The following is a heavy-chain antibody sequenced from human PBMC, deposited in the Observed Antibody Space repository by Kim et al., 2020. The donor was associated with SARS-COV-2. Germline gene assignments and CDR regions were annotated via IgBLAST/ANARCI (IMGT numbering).Heavy chain of an antibody. Sequence: GGSLRLSCAASGFTFDDYAMHWVRQAPGKGLEWVSGISWNSGSIGYADSVKGRFTISRDNAKNSLYLQMNSLRAEDTALYYCAKDTGGWSLYYFDYWGQGTLVTVSS. V-gene: IGHV3-9*01. J-gene: IGHJ4*02. CDR3: AKDTGGWSLYYFDY. CDR1: GFTFDDYA. D-gene: IGHD6-19*01. CDR2: ISWNSGSI.